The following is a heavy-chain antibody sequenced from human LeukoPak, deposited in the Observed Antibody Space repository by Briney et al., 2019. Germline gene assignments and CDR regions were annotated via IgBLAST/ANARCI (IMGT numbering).Heavy chain of an antibody. CDR1: GYTFTAYY. V-gene: IGHV1-2*02. CDR2: INPNSGGT. D-gene: IGHD1-26*01. Sequence: GASVKVSCKASGYTFTAYYMHWVRQAPGQGLEWMGWINPNSGGTNYAQKFQGRVTMTRDTSISTAYMELSRLRSDDTAVYYCARDVRYSGSYYVYWGQGTLVTVSS. CDR3: ARDVRYSGSYYVY. J-gene: IGHJ4*02.